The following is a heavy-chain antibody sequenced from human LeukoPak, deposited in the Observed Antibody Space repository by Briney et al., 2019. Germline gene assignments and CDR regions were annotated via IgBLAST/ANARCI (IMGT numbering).Heavy chain of an antibody. CDR3: TCDPNWVFDN. CDR1: GYSISSGFY. CDR2: IYHSGNT. Sequence: SETLSLTCAVSGYSISSGFYWGWIRQPPGKGLEWIGSIYHSGNTYYNPSLKSRVTISLDTSKNQFSLKLISVTAADTAMYYCTCDPNWVFDNWGQGTLGTVSS. V-gene: IGHV4-38-2*01. J-gene: IGHJ4*02. D-gene: IGHD7-27*01.